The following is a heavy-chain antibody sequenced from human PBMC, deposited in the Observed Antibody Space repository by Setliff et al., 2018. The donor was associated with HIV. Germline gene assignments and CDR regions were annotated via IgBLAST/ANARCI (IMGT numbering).Heavy chain of an antibody. Sequence: GASVKVSCKASGYTFISYSMNWVRQAPGQGLEWMGWINTNTGNPTYAQDFIGRFVFSLDTSVSTAYLQISSLKAEDTAVYYCARVGSYDFWSGLYNYYYYMDVWGKGTTVTVSS. CDR1: GYTFISYS. CDR2: INTNTGNP. V-gene: IGHV7-4-1*02. CDR3: ARVGSYDFWSGLYNYYYYMDV. D-gene: IGHD3-3*01. J-gene: IGHJ6*03.